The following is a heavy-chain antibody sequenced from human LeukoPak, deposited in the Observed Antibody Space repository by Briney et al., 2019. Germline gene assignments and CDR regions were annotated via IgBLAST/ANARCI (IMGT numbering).Heavy chain of an antibody. CDR2: IYPYHSDT. V-gene: IGHV5-51*01. J-gene: IGHJ4*02. Sequence: GESLKISCKGSGYSFTSYWISWVRQMPGKGLEWMGIIYPYHSDTRYSPSFQGQVTISADKSISTAYLQWSSLKASDTAMYYCARLGLWEYYYDSSRPFDYWGQGTLVTVSS. D-gene: IGHD3-22*01. CDR3: ARLGLWEYYYDSSRPFDY. CDR1: GYSFTSYW.